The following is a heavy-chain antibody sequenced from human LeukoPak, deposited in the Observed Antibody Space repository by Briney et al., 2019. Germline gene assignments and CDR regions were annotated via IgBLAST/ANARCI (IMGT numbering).Heavy chain of an antibody. J-gene: IGHJ4*02. D-gene: IGHD2-2*01. Sequence: ASVKVSCKASGYTFTSYYMHWVRQAPGQGLEWMGIINPSGGSTSYAQKFQGRVTMTRDTSTSTVYMELSSLRSEDTAVYYCARGHCSSTSCYGLDFFDYWGQGTPVTVSS. CDR2: INPSGGST. V-gene: IGHV1-46*03. CDR1: GYTFTSYY. CDR3: ARGHCSSTSCYGLDFFDY.